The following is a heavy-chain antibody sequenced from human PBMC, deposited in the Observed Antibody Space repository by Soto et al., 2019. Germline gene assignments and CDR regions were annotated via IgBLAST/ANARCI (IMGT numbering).Heavy chain of an antibody. J-gene: IGHJ4*02. CDR2: ISGSGGST. CDR3: ARVTRGVRQYYFDY. D-gene: IGHD3-10*01. CDR1: GFTFSSYA. Sequence: EVQLLESGGGLVQPGGSLRLSCAASGFTFSSYAMSWVRQAPGKGLEWVSAISGSGGSTYYADSVKGRFTISRDNSKNTLYLQMNSLRVEDTAVYYCARVTRGVRQYYFDYWGQGTLVTASS. V-gene: IGHV3-23*01.